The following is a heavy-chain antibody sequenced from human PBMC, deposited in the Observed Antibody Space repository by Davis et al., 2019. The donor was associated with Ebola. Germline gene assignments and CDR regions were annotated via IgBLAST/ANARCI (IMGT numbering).Heavy chain of an antibody. CDR2: ISAYNRNT. Sequence: ASVKVSCKASGYSFTSYAFSWVRQAPGQGLEWMGWISAYNRNTNYAQKFQGRVTMTTDTSTNTAYMELRSLRSDDTAVYYCARGHTYGRWDDWFDPWGQGTLVTVSS. CDR1: GYSFTSYA. D-gene: IGHD5-18*01. J-gene: IGHJ5*02. CDR3: ARGHTYGRWDDWFDP. V-gene: IGHV1-18*01.